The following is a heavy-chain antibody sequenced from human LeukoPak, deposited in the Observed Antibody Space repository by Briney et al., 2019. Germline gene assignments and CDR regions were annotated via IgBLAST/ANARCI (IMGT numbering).Heavy chain of an antibody. J-gene: IGHJ3*02. CDR3: ARDKYYYDSSGPSI. CDR1: GGSISSGGYY. D-gene: IGHD3-22*01. V-gene: IGHV4-61*08. CDR2: IYYSGST. Sequence: SETLSLTCTVSGGSISSGGYYWSWIRQHPGKGLEWIGYIYYSGSTNYNPSLKSRVTISVDTSKNQFSLKLSSVTAADTAVYYCARDKYYYDSSGPSIWGQGTMVTVSS.